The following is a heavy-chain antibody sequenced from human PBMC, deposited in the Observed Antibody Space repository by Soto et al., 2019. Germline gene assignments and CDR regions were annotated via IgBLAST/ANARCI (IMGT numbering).Heavy chain of an antibody. Sequence: GASGKVSCKASGGTFSSYAISWVRQAPGQGLEWMGGIIPIFGTANYAQKFQGRVTITADESTSTAYMELSSLRSEDTAVYYCAGVVISGTLDYWGQGTLVTVSS. CDR1: GGTFSSYA. CDR3: AGVVISGTLDY. D-gene: IGHD3-22*01. CDR2: IIPIFGTA. J-gene: IGHJ4*02. V-gene: IGHV1-69*13.